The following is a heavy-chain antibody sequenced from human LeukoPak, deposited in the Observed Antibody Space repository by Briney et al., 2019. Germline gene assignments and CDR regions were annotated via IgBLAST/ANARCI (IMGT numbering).Heavy chain of an antibody. J-gene: IGHJ4*02. CDR2: IIPIFGTA. CDR3: ARVVTMVRGVPAFDY. Sequence: GSSVKVSCKASGGTFSSYAISWVRQAPGQGLEWMGGIIPIFGTANYAQKFQGRVTITADESTSTAYMELSSLRSEDTAVYYCARVVTMVRGVPAFDYWGQGTLVTVSS. D-gene: IGHD3-10*01. V-gene: IGHV1-69*01. CDR1: GGTFSSYA.